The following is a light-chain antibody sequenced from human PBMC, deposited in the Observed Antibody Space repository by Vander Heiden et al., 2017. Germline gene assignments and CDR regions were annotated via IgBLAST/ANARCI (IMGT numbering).Light chain of an antibody. CDR3: QQRSSWPYT. CDR1: QLANNY. Sequence: NLLTHSPATMSFSLGVRVILSCRVSQLANNYLAWYQQKPGLAPRLLIYEAFTRATGIPARFSGSGSGKDFTLTIDSLEPEDFAVYYCQQRSSWPYTFGQGTKLEIK. V-gene: IGKV3-11*01. CDR2: EAF. J-gene: IGKJ2*01.